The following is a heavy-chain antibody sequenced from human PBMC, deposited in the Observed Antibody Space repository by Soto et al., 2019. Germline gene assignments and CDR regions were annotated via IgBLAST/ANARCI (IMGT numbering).Heavy chain of an antibody. CDR3: AREERYYDSSGYYYYFDY. J-gene: IGHJ4*02. Sequence: SETLSLTCAVSGGSISSGGYSWSWIRQPPGKGLEWIGYIYHSGSTYYNPSLKSRVTISVDRSKNQFSLKLSSVTAADTAVYYCAREERYYDSSGYYYYFDYWGQGTLVTV. CDR1: GGSISSGGYS. D-gene: IGHD3-22*01. CDR2: IYHSGST. V-gene: IGHV4-30-2*01.